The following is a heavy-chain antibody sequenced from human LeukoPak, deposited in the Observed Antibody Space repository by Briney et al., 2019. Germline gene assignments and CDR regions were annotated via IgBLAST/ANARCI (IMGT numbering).Heavy chain of an antibody. J-gene: IGHJ4*02. D-gene: IGHD3-22*01. Sequence: GGSLRLSCAASGFTFSRCGMSWVRQAPGKGLEWVSAISGSGDSTYYADSVKGRFTISRDNSKNTLSLQMNSLKVEDTAVYYCAKYYYDSIGYLYYFDYWGQGTLVTVSS. CDR1: GFTFSRCG. CDR3: AKYYYDSIGYLYYFDY. V-gene: IGHV3-23*01. CDR2: ISGSGDST.